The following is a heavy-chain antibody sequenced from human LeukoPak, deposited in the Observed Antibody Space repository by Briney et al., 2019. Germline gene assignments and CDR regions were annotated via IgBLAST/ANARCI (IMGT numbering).Heavy chain of an antibody. CDR2: INADGTSR. V-gene: IGHV3-74*01. Sequence: PGGSLRLSCAASGFTFSSYWVHWVRQAPGRGLVWVSRINADGTSRGLADYVKGRFSISRDNANNMVYLQLNTLRAEDTALYYCATQSGPPGLGNWGQGTLVTVSS. CDR1: GFTFSSYW. J-gene: IGHJ4*02. D-gene: IGHD3-3*01. CDR3: ATQSGPPGLGN.